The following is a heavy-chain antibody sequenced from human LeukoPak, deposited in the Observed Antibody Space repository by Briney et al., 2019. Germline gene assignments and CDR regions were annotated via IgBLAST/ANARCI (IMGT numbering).Heavy chain of an antibody. V-gene: IGHV3-7*01. CDR1: GFTFSSYW. J-gene: IGHJ4*02. Sequence: GGSLRLSCAASGFTFSSYWMSWVRQAPGKGLEWVANIKQDGSEKYYVDSVKGRFTISRDNSKNTLYLQMNSLRAEDTAVYYCAKDRRLSYYYDSSGYADYWGQGTLVTVFS. CDR3: AKDRRLSYYYDSSGYADY. CDR2: IKQDGSEK. D-gene: IGHD3-22*01.